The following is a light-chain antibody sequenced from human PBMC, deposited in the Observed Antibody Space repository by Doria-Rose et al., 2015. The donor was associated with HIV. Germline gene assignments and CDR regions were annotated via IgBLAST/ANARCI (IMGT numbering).Light chain of an antibody. CDR2: AAS. V-gene: IGKV1-NL1*01. J-gene: IGKJ4*01. CDR1: DS. Sequence: DSLAWYQQKPGKAPKLLLYAASRLDSGVPSRFSGSGSGTVYTLTISCLQPEDLATYYCQHYYNTPATFGGGTKVDIK. CDR3: QHYYNTPAT.